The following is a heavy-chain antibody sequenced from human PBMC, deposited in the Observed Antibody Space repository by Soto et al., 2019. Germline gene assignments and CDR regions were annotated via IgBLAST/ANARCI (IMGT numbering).Heavy chain of an antibody. V-gene: IGHV1-3*01. Sequence: ASVKVSCKASGYTFTSYAMHWVRQAPGQRLEWMGWINAGNGNTKYSQKFQGRVTITRDTSASTAYMELSSLRSEDTAVYYCARDPSPLNSSIAARIFDYWGQGTLVTVSS. CDR2: INAGNGNT. D-gene: IGHD6-6*01. J-gene: IGHJ4*02. CDR1: GYTFTSYA. CDR3: ARDPSPLNSSIAARIFDY.